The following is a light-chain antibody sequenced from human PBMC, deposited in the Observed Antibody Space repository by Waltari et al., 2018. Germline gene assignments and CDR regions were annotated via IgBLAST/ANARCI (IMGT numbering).Light chain of an antibody. CDR3: GSYTGSTTWV. CDR1: TSSAGGYNS. V-gene: IGLV2-14*01. J-gene: IGLJ3*02. CDR2: DVS. Sequence: QSALTQPASVSGSPGQAITISCTGATSSAGGYNSVTWYQQRPGKAPILFIFDVSNRPSGVSNRFSGSKSGNTAPLTISALQAEDEAAYYCGSYTGSTTWVFGGGTKLTVL.